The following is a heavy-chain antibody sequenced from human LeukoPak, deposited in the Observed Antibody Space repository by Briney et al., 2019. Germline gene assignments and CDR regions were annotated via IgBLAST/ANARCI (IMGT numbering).Heavy chain of an antibody. CDR2: INTNTGNP. CDR1: GNTFTSHP. J-gene: IGHJ4*02. V-gene: IGHV7-4-1*02. CDR3: ATFMAAAGPGPGYFDY. Sequence: GASVKVSCRASGNTFTSHPMNWVRQAPGQGLEWMGWINTNTGNPMYAQGFTGRFVFSLDTSVSTAYLQISGLKAEDTAVYYCATFMAAAGPGPGYFDYWGQGTLVTVSS. D-gene: IGHD6-13*01.